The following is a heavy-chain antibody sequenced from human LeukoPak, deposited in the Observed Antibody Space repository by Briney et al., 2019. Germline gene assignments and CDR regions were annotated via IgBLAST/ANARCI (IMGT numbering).Heavy chain of an antibody. CDR3: ARDPGDYYPHWYFDL. D-gene: IGHD3-10*01. CDR2: IQSGGTT. V-gene: IGHV3-53*01. J-gene: IGHJ2*01. CDR1: GFTVSGDY. Sequence: GGSLRLSCAASGFTVSGDYMNWVRQAPGKGLEWVSVIQSGGTTYYADSVKGRFTISRDISKNTLYLQMDSLRAEDTAVYYCARDPGDYYPHWYFDLWGRGTLVTVSS.